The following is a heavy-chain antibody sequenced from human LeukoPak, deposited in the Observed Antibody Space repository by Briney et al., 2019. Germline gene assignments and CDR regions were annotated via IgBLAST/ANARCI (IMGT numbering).Heavy chain of an antibody. Sequence: PGGSLRLSCAASGFTFRNHWMHWVRQAPGKGLEWLANIRQDGGQIHYVDSVKGRFTISRDNPKNSLYLQMDSLRVEDTALYYCARTSGQCDGGSCFPPDLWSEVSMVTVSS. CDR3: ARTSGQCDGGSCFPPDL. D-gene: IGHD2-15*01. CDR2: IRQDGGQI. V-gene: IGHV3-7*01. J-gene: IGHJ5*02. CDR1: GFTFRNHW.